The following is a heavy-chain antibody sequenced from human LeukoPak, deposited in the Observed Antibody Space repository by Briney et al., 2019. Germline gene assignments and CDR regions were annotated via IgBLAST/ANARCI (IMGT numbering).Heavy chain of an antibody. Sequence: QPGGSLRLSCAVSGFTFSSYWLSWVRQAPGKGLEWVANMNQAGSEKYYVDSVKGRFTISRDNAKNSLYLQMNNLRAEDTAVYYCARGGELLRPADYWGQGTLVTVSS. CDR2: MNQAGSEK. V-gene: IGHV3-7*03. D-gene: IGHD3-22*01. CDR1: GFTFSSYW. CDR3: ARGGELLRPADY. J-gene: IGHJ4*02.